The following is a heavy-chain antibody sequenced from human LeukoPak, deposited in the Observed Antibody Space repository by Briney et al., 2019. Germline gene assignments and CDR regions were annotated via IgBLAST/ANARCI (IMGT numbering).Heavy chain of an antibody. CDR3: AKDMRRLAAAGTSFDI. Sequence: PGGSLRLSCAASGLTFDDYAMHWVRQAPGKGPEWVSGISWNSGSIGYADSVKGRFTISRDNAKNSLYLQMNSLRAEDMALYYCAKDMRRLAAAGTSFDIWGQGTMVTVSS. V-gene: IGHV3-9*03. CDR2: ISWNSGSI. CDR1: GLTFDDYA. J-gene: IGHJ3*02. D-gene: IGHD6-13*01.